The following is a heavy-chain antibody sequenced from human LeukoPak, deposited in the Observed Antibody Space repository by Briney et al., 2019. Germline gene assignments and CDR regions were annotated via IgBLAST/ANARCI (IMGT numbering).Heavy chain of an antibody. Sequence: PSETLSLTCTVSGGSISSYYWSWIRQPPGKGLEWLGYIYYTGLTNYNPSLGSRITMSVDTSKNQLSLKLGSVTAADTAVYYCGRWNEGWDHLGQGTLVTVSS. J-gene: IGHJ4*02. CDR2: IYYTGLT. CDR3: GRWNEGWDH. D-gene: IGHD1-1*01. V-gene: IGHV4-59*01. CDR1: GGSISSYY.